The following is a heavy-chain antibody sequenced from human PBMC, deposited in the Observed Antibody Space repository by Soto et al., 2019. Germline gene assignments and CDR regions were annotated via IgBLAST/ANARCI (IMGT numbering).Heavy chain of an antibody. Sequence: SETRYRTCAVYDGSFSGYYWSWIRQPPGKGLEWIGEINHSGSTNYNPSLKSRVTISVDTPKNQFSLRAEDTAVYYCAKDRDGYNYYYYGMDVWGQGTTVTVSS. V-gene: IGHV4-34*01. CDR3: AKDRDGYNYYYYGMDV. J-gene: IGHJ6*02. D-gene: IGHD5-12*01. CDR2: INHSGST. CDR1: DGSFSGYY.